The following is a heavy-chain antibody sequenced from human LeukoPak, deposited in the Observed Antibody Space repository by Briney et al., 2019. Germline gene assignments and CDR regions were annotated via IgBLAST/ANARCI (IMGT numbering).Heavy chain of an antibody. D-gene: IGHD5-12*01. CDR1: GGSISSGGYY. CDR2: IYYSGST. CDR3: ARGEEYSGDDVSWFDP. J-gene: IGHJ5*02. Sequence: SQTLSLTCTVSGGSISSGGYYWHWIRQYPGKGLEWIGYIYYSGSTYYNPSLKSRVTISVDTSKNQFSLKLSSVTAADTAVYYCARGEEYSGDDVSWFDPWGQGTLVTVSS. V-gene: IGHV4-31*03.